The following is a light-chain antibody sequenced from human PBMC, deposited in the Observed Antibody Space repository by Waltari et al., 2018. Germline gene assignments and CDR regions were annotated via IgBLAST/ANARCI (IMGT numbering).Light chain of an antibody. V-gene: IGKV1-39*01. CDR3: QQANSFPLT. CDR1: QNIRTY. CDR2: GAS. Sequence: DIQMTQSPSSLSASIGDTITVTCRASQNIRTYLNWYQQKPAKAPKLLIFGASSLPRGVPSRFTGSASGTEFTLTITNLQPDDFATYYCQQANSFPLTFGGGTKVDI. J-gene: IGKJ4*01.